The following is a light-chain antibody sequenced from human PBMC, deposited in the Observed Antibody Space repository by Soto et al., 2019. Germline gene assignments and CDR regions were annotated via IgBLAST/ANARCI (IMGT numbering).Light chain of an antibody. CDR1: ESLSSSY. J-gene: IGKJ1*01. CDR2: AAS. Sequence: EIVLRQSPGTLSLSPGDRATLSCRASESLSSSYLAWYQEKPGQAPSLLIYAASYRATDIPHRFSGSGSGTDFTLTISRLEPEEFAVYFCHQHGSSSWTFGQGTRVEI. V-gene: IGKV3-20*01. CDR3: HQHGSSSWT.